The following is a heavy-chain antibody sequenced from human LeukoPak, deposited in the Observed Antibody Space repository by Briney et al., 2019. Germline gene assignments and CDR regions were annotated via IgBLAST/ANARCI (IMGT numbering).Heavy chain of an antibody. D-gene: IGHD2-15*01. Sequence: GESLKISCKVSGYSFTHYWIGWVRQMPGKGLEWRGIIYPDDSDTKYSTPCQGQVTIPANKSLSPAYLQWSSLKASDTAMYYCARSGRLGYCSGGSCFRWDYWGQGTLVTVSS. CDR3: ARSGRLGYCSGGSCFRWDY. V-gene: IGHV5-51*01. CDR1: GYSFTHYW. J-gene: IGHJ4*02. CDR2: IYPDDSDT.